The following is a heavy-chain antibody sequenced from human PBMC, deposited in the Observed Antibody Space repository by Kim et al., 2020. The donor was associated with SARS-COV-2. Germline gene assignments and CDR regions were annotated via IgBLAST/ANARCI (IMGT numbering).Heavy chain of an antibody. J-gene: IGHJ6*02. D-gene: IGHD1-26*01. CDR3: AKDLFVGATVREYYYYYYGMDV. CDR1: GFTFSSYG. V-gene: IGHV3-30*18. Sequence: GGSLRLSCAASGFTFSSYGMHWVRQAPGKGLEWVAVISYDGSNKYYADSVKGRFTISRDNSKNTLYLQMNSLRAEDTAVYYCAKDLFVGATVREYYYYYYGMDVWGQGTTVTVSS. CDR2: ISYDGSNK.